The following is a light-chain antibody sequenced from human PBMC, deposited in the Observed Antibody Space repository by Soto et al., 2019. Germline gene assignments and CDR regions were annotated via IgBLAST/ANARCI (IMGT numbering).Light chain of an antibody. CDR1: QSISTW. CDR3: QQYNGYPHT. CDR2: KAS. J-gene: IGKJ2*01. V-gene: IGKV1-5*03. Sequence: DIPMTQSPSTLSASVGDRVTITCRASQSISTWLAWYQQKPGKAPKLLIYKASSLRNGVPSRFSGSGSGTEFTLTIYSLQPDDFASYCCQQYNGYPHTFGQGTKLEIK.